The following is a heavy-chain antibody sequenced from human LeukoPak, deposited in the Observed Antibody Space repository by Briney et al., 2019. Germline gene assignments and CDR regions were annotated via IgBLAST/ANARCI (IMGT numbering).Heavy chain of an antibody. CDR3: ARDSGLGYFSGGSCAFYY. D-gene: IGHD2-15*01. J-gene: IGHJ4*02. CDR2: ISSRSSYI. Sequence: GGSLRLSCAASGFTFSSYSMNWVRQAPGKGLEWVSSISSRSSYIYYADSVKGRFTISRDNAKNSLYLQMNSLGAEDTAVYYCARDSGLGYFSGGSCAFYYWGQGTLGTVSS. CDR1: GFTFSSYS. V-gene: IGHV3-21*01.